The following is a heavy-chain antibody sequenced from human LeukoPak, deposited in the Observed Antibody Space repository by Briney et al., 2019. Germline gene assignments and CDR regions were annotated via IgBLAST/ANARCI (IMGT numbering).Heavy chain of an antibody. CDR3: ARGGYRYDYYYYMDV. CDR1: GFTLSDYY. Sequence: KPGGSLRLSCAASGFTLSDYYMNWIRHTPGKGLEWVSYITSGSSTYYGDSVKGRVTISRDNAKNSLYLQMNSLTAEDTAVYYCARGGYRYDYYYYMDVWGKGTTVTVSS. V-gene: IGHV3-69-1*01. D-gene: IGHD5-18*01. CDR2: ITSGSST. J-gene: IGHJ6*03.